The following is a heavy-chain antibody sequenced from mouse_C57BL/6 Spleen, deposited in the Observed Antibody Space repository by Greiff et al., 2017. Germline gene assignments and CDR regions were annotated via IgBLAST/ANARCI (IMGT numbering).Heavy chain of an antibody. D-gene: IGHD1-1*01. V-gene: IGHV2-2*01. Sequence: VMLVESGPGLVQPSQCLSITCTVSGFSFTSYGVHWVRQSPGKGLEWMGVIWSGGSTDYNAAFISRLSISKDNSKSQVFFIMNSLQADDTAIYYCARERVTTVVAPFAYWGQGTLVTVSA. CDR3: ARERVTTVVAPFAY. CDR1: GFSFTSYG. CDR2: IWSGGST. J-gene: IGHJ3*01.